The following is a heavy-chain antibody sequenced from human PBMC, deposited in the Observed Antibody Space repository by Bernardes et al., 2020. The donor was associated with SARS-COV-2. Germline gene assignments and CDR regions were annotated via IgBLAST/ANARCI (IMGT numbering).Heavy chain of an antibody. D-gene: IGHD3-16*01. V-gene: IGHV3-48*03. CDR1: GFTFSSNE. Sequence: GGSLRLSCAASGFTFSSNEMNWVRQAPGKGLEWVSYISSSGTNICYADSVKGRFTVSRDNANNLLYLQVNSLRAEDTAVYYCARGGGVWGFDYWGQGTLVTVSS. J-gene: IGHJ4*02. CDR3: ARGGGVWGFDY. CDR2: ISSSGTNI.